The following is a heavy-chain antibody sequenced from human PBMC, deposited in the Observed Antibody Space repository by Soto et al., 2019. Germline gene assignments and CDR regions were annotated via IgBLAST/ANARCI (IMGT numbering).Heavy chain of an antibody. CDR1: GYTFTGYY. V-gene: IGHV1-2*02. CDR3: ATSPYDDSSVLNAFDI. Sequence: ASVKVSCKASGYTFTGYYMHWVRQAPGQGLEWMGWINPNSGGTNYAQKFQGRVTMTRDTSISTAYMELSRLRSDDTAVYYCATSPYDDSSVLNAFDIWGQGTMVTVSS. CDR2: INPNSGGT. J-gene: IGHJ3*02. D-gene: IGHD3-22*01.